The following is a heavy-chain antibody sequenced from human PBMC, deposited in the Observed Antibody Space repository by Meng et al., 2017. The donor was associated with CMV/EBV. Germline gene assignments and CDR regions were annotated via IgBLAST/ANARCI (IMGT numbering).Heavy chain of an antibody. J-gene: IGHJ4*02. CDR3: ARDHYDY. CDR2: ISYDGSNK. V-gene: IGHV3-30-3*01. CDR1: GFTFSSYA. D-gene: IGHD1-26*01. Sequence: GESLKISCAASGFTFSSYAMHWVRQAPGKGLEWVAVISYDGSNKYYADSVKGRFTISRDNSKNTLYLQMNSLRAEDTAVYYCARDHYDYWGQGMLVTVSS.